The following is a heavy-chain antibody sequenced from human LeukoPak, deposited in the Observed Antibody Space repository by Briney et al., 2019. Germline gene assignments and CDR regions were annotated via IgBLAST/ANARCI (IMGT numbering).Heavy chain of an antibody. CDR3: AKVPYYYGSGGKMAYFDY. Sequence: GGSLRLSCAASGSTFDDYAMHWVRQAPGKGLEWVSGISWNSGSIGYADSVKGRFTISRDNAKNSLYLQMNSLRAEDTALYYCAKVPYYYGSGGKMAYFDYWGQGTLVTVSS. CDR2: ISWNSGSI. V-gene: IGHV3-9*01. D-gene: IGHD3-10*01. CDR1: GSTFDDYA. J-gene: IGHJ4*02.